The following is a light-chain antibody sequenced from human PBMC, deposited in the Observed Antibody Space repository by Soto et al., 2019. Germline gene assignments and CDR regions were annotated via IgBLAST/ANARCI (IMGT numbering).Light chain of an antibody. V-gene: IGLV2-14*01. CDR3: TSYTSGSTPYV. CDR1: SSDVGGYNY. J-gene: IGLJ1*01. Sequence: QSVLTQPASVSGSPGQSITISCTGTSSDVGGYNYVSWYQQHPGKAPKLMIYEVSNRPSGVSNRFSGSKSGNTASLTISGLQAEDDADYYCTSYTSGSTPYVFGTGTKLTV. CDR2: EVS.